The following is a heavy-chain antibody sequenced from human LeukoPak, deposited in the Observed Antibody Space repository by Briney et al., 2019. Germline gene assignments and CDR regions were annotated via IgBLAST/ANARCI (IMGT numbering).Heavy chain of an antibody. CDR3: AREYYDSSGYYQKTDY. V-gene: IGHV1-2*02. J-gene: IGHJ4*02. CDR1: RYTFTGYY. D-gene: IGHD3-22*01. CDR2: INPNSGGT. Sequence: ASVKVSCKASRYTFTGYYMHWVRQAPGQGLEWMGWINPNSGGTNYAQKFQGRVTMTRDTSISTAYMELSRLRSDDTAVYYCAREYYDSSGYYQKTDYWGQGTLVTVSS.